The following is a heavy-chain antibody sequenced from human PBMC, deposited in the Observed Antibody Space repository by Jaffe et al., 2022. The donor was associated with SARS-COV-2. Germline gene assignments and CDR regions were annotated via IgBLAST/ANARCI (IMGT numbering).Heavy chain of an antibody. J-gene: IGHJ4*02. CDR2: IKSKTDGGTT. D-gene: IGHD6-13*01. V-gene: IGHV3-15*01. CDR1: GFTFSNAW. CDR3: TTDDKLGAASFTWNGYSSSWYGKNQLTNFDY. Sequence: EVQLVESGGGLVKPGGSLRLSCAASGFTFSNAWMSWVRQAPGKGLEWVGRIKSKTDGGTTDYAAPVKGRFTISRDDSKNTLYLQMNSLKTEDTAVYYCTTDDKLGAASFTWNGYSSSWYGKNQLTNFDYWGQGTLVTVSS.